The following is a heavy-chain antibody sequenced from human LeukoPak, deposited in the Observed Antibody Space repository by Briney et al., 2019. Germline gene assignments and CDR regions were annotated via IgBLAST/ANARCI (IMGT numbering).Heavy chain of an antibody. CDR3: ARLESSEYYYDSSGYYG. J-gene: IGHJ4*02. V-gene: IGHV5-51*01. CDR2: IYPGDSDT. D-gene: IGHD3-22*01. CDR1: GYSFTSYW. Sequence: GESLKISCKTSGYSFTSYWIGWVRQMPGKGLEWMGIIYPGDSDTRYSPSFQGQVTISADKSISTAYLQWSSLKASDTAMYYCARLESSEYYYDSSGYYGWGQGTLVTVSS.